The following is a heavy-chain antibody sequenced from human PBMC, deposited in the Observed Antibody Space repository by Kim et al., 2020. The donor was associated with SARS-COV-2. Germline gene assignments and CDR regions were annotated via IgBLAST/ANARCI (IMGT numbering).Heavy chain of an antibody. D-gene: IGHD3-10*01. J-gene: IGHJ1*01. Sequence: ASVKVSCKASGYTFTDYGLTWVRQAPGEGLEWMGWISPYNGKTNYAQKVQGRVTLTADASTRTAYMELTSLRSDDTAIYYCARFGIIADLWGQGTLVTVS. V-gene: IGHV1-18*01. CDR2: ISPYNGKT. CDR3: ARFGIIADL. CDR1: GYTFTDYG.